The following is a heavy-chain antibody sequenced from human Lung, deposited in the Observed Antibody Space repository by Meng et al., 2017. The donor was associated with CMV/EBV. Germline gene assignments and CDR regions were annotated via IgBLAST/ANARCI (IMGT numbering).Heavy chain of an antibody. CDR3: SRDLNWFDP. Sequence: ASVLVSCKASGYTFTSYGIIGLLQAPGQGLEWIGWISSYNGNTNYAQKLQGRVTMTTDTSTSTAYMELRSLRSDDTAVYYCSRDLNWFDPWGQGTLVTVSS. J-gene: IGHJ5*02. V-gene: IGHV1-18*01. CDR2: ISSYNGNT. CDR1: GYTFTSYG.